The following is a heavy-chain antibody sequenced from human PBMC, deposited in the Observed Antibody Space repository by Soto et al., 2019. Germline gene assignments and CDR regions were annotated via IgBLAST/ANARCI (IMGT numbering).Heavy chain of an antibody. J-gene: IGHJ5*02. CDR3: ARDRGEEHDYGHLSWFDR. V-gene: IGHV4-31*03. Sequence: SETLSLTCTVSGASISSSDCYWGWVRQHPGRGLEWIGFIYYTGSPYYNPSLESRVTISVDTSKNQFSLNLYSVTAADTAVYYCARDRGEEHDYGHLSWFDRWGQGTLVTVSS. CDR2: IYYTGSP. D-gene: IGHD4-17*01. CDR1: GASISSSDCY.